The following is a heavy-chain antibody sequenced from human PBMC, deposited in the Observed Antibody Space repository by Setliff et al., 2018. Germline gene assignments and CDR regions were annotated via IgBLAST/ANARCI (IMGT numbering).Heavy chain of an antibody. V-gene: IGHV4-39*07. CDR3: ARYPSKLPELGIYGWIDY. D-gene: IGHD7-27*01. CDR2: IYYTGIT. J-gene: IGHJ4*02. CDR1: GGPINNFRDY. Sequence: PSETLSLTCNVSGGPINNFRDYWGWIRQPPGKGLEWIGNIYYTGITYYNPSLKSRVTMSVDTSKNQFSLKVTSVTAADTAVYYCARYPSKLPELGIYGWIDYWGLGTLVTVS.